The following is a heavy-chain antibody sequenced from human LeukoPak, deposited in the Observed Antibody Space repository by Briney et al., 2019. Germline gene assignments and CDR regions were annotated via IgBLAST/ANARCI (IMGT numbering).Heavy chain of an antibody. CDR2: IYPGDSDT. CDR3: ARYPNPYSSSWSLDY. J-gene: IGHJ4*02. Sequence: GESLKISCKGSGYSFTSYWIGWVRQMPGKGLEWMGIIYPGDSDTRYSPSFQGQVTISADKSISTAYLQWSSLKASDTAMHYCARYPNPYSSSWSLDYWGQGTLVTVSS. D-gene: IGHD6-13*01. CDR1: GYSFTSYW. V-gene: IGHV5-51*01.